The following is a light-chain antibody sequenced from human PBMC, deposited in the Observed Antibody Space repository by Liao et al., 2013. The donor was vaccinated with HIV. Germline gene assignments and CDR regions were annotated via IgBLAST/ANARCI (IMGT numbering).Light chain of an antibody. J-gene: IGLJ2*01. CDR1: ALPKQY. CDR2: QDT. V-gene: IGLV3-1*01. CDR3: QAWDSSTGDVE. Sequence: SYELTQPPSVSVSPGQTARITCSGDALPKQYAYWYQQKPGQSPVLVIYQDTRRPSGIPERFSGSNSGNTATLTISGTQAMDEADYYCQAWDSSTGDVEFGGGTKLTVL.